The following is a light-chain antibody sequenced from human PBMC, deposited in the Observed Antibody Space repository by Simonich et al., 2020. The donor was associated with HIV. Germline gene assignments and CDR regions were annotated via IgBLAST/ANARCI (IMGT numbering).Light chain of an antibody. CDR2: EGS. J-gene: IGLJ2*01. CDR3: CSYAGSSTWV. Sequence: QSALTQPASVSGSPGQSITIPCTGTSSDVGGYNYVSWYQQHPGKAPKLMIYEGSKRPVGVSKRFSGSKSGNTASLTISGLQAEDEADYYCCSYAGSSTWVFGGGTKLTVL. CDR1: SSDVGGYNY. V-gene: IGLV2-23*01.